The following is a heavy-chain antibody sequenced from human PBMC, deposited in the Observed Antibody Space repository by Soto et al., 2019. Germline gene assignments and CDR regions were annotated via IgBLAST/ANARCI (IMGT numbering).Heavy chain of an antibody. CDR1: GYTFTIYY. V-gene: IGHV1-46*03. Sequence: ASVKVSCKASGYTFTIYYMHWVRQAPGQGLEWMGIINPSGGSTSYAQKFQGRVTMTRDTSTSTVYMELSSLRSEDTAVYYCARDGIAAAGNLGNWFDPWGQGTLVTVSS. CDR3: ARDGIAAAGNLGNWFDP. D-gene: IGHD6-13*01. J-gene: IGHJ5*02. CDR2: INPSGGST.